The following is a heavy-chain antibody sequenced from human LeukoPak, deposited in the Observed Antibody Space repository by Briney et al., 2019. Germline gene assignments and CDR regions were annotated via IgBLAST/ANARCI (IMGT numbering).Heavy chain of an antibody. CDR2: MNPNSGIT. V-gene: IGHV1-8*01. Sequence: ASVKVSCKASGYTFTSYDINWVRQAPGQGLEWMGWMNPNSGITGYAQKFQGRVTMTRNTSISTAYMELSSLRSEDTAVYYCASRGVTTGLKEVSNYYGMDVWGQGTTVTVSS. CDR1: GYTFTSYD. CDR3: ASRGVTTGLKEVSNYYGMDV. D-gene: IGHD4-17*01. J-gene: IGHJ6*02.